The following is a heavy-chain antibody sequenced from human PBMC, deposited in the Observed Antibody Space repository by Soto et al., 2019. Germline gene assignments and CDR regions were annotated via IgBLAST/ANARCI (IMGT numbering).Heavy chain of an antibody. Sequence: SETLSLTCTGSSGSISSYYWSWIRPPPGKGLEWIGYIYYSGSTNYNPSLKSRVTISVDTSKNQFSLKLSSVTAADTAVYYCARHSRAVSSWYNYWGQGTLVT. D-gene: IGHD6-13*01. CDR1: SGSISSYY. CDR2: IYYSGST. J-gene: IGHJ4*02. CDR3: ARHSRAVSSWYNY. V-gene: IGHV4-59*08.